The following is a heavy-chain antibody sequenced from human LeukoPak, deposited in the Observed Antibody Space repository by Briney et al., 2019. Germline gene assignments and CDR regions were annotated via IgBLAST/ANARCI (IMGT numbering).Heavy chain of an antibody. CDR2: ISSSGSTI. Sequence: GGSLRLPCAASGFTFSDYYMSWIRQAPGKGLEWVSYISSSGSTIYYADSVKGRFTISRDNAKNSLYLQMNSQRAEDTAVYYCARPYYYGSGSYNYWGQGTLVTVSS. CDR3: ARPYYYGSGSYNY. J-gene: IGHJ4*02. V-gene: IGHV3-11*01. CDR1: GFTFSDYY. D-gene: IGHD3-10*01.